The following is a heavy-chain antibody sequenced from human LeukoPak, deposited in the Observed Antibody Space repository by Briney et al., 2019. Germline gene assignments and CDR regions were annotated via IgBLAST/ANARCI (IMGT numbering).Heavy chain of an antibody. J-gene: IGHJ5*02. CDR2: FDPEDGET. V-gene: IGHV1-24*01. CDR3: ATELCGGDCYWFDP. D-gene: IGHD2-21*02. Sequence: ASVKVSCKVSGYTLTELSMHWVRQAPGKGLEWMGGFDPEDGETIYAQKFQGRVTMTEDTSTDTAYMELGSLRSEDTAVYYCATELCGGDCYWFDPWGQGTLVTASS. CDR1: GYTLTELS.